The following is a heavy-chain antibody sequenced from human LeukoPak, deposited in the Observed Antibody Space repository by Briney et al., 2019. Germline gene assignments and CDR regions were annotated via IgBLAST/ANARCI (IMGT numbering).Heavy chain of an antibody. CDR3: ARDHFTAAGKFDS. D-gene: IGHD6-13*01. CDR1: GHIFTKYG. V-gene: IGHV1-18*01. CDR2: MNVYQGNT. Sequence: GASVKVSCRSSGHIFTKYGINWVRQAPGQGLEWMGWMNVYQGNTNYAQKFQGRVTMTADTSTTTAYMELGSLRFDDTALYYCARDHFTAAGKFDSWGQGTLVTVSS. J-gene: IGHJ4*02.